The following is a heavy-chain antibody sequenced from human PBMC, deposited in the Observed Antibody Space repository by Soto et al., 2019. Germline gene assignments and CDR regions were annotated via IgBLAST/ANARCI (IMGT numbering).Heavy chain of an antibody. D-gene: IGHD2-15*01. CDR3: ARDPGAASFDF. V-gene: IGHV1-18*01. J-gene: IGHJ4*02. CDR2: INTSNDNK. Sequence: QVPLVQSGAEVKKPGASVKVSCKASGYTFTNYGISWVRQAPGEGLEWVGWINTSNDNKLYAQKLQGRLTLTTDTSTSTAYMDLTTLRSDDTAVYFCARDPGAASFDFWAQGTLVTVCS. CDR1: GYTFTNYG.